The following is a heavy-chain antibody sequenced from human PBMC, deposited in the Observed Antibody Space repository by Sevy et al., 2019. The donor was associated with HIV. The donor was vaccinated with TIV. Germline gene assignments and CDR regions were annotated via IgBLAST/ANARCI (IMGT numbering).Heavy chain of an antibody. Sequence: SETLSLTCTVSGGSVSSGSYYWCWIRQPPGKGLEWLGYIYYSGSTNYNPSLKSRVTISVDTSKNQFSLKLSSVTAADTSVYYCARREGLYFGYWGQGTLVTVSS. CDR1: GGSVSSGSYY. CDR3: ARREGLYFGY. J-gene: IGHJ4*02. CDR2: IYYSGST. D-gene: IGHD2-2*02. V-gene: IGHV4-61*01.